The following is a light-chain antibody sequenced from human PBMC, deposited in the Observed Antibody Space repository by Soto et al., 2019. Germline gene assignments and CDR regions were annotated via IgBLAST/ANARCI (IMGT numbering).Light chain of an antibody. CDR2: EVS. CDR1: SSDVGGYNY. CDR3: SSYAGSKSNVV. V-gene: IGLV2-8*01. J-gene: IGLJ2*01. Sequence: QSALTQPPSASGSPGQSVTISCTGTSSDVGGYNYVSWYQQHPGKAPKLMIYEVSKRPSGVPDRFSGSNSGNTASLTVSGLQAEDEADYYCSSYAGSKSNVVFGGGTKLTVL.